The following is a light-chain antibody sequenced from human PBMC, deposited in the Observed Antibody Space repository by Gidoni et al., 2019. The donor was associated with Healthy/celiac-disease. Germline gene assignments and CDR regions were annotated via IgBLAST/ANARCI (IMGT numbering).Light chain of an antibody. V-gene: IGKV3-15*01. CDR1: QSVSSN. Sequence: ELVMTQSPATLSVSPGERATLSCRASQSVSSNLAWYQQKPGQAPRLLIYGASTRATGIPARFSGSGSGTEFTLTISSLQSEDFAVYYCQQYNNWPQTFXGXTKVEIK. CDR2: GAS. J-gene: IGKJ4*01. CDR3: QQYNNWPQT.